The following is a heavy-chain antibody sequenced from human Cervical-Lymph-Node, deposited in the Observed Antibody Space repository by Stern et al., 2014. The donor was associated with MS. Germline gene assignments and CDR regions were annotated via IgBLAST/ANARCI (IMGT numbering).Heavy chain of an antibody. V-gene: IGHV3-74*02. CDR2: INTDGSRT. CDR3: ARGGREYSFGLDY. J-gene: IGHJ4*02. D-gene: IGHD4-11*01. Sequence: VQLVESGGGLVQPGGALRLSCAASGFSFSIYWMHWVRQVPGKGLVWVSRINTDGSRTSYADSVKGRFTISRDNAKNTLYMQMNSLRAEDTAVYYCARGGREYSFGLDYWGQGNLVTVSS. CDR1: GFSFSIYW.